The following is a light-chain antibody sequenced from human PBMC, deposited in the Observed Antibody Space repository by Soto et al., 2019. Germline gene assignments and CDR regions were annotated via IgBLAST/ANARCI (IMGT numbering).Light chain of an antibody. Sequence: QSVLTQPRSVSGSPGQSVTISCTGTSSDVGGYKYVSWYQQKPGKAPKLIIYGVSRWPSGVSNRFSGSKSGNTASLTISGLQAEDEGDYYCCSYASSNNLVFGGGTKLTVL. J-gene: IGLJ2*01. V-gene: IGLV2-11*01. CDR1: SSDVGGYKY. CDR3: CSYASSNNLV. CDR2: GVS.